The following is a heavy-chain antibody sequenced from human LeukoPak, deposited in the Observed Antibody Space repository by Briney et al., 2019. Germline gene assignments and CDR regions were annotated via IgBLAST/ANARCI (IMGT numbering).Heavy chain of an antibody. CDR1: GFTFDDYA. D-gene: IGHD6-6*01. V-gene: IGHV3-9*01. CDR3: AKGPDRIAARPGYFDY. Sequence: GGSLRLSCAASGFTFDDYAMHWVRQAPGKGLEWVSGISWNSGSIGYADSVKGRFTISRDNAKNSLYLQMNSLRAEDTAVYYCAKGPDRIAARPGYFDYWGQGTLVTVSS. J-gene: IGHJ4*02. CDR2: ISWNSGSI.